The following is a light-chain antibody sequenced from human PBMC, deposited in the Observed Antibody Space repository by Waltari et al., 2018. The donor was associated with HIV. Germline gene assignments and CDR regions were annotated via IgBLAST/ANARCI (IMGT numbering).Light chain of an antibody. Sequence: QSALTQPASVSGSPGQSITISCSVIRSDGGGYRYVSWVRQHPGNAPELIIYAVNMRPSGISSRFSGSKSDNTASLTISGLQAEDEALYYCTSYKNRGPLVVVFGGGTKLTVL. J-gene: IGLJ2*01. V-gene: IGLV2-14*01. CDR3: TSYKNRGPLVVV. CDR1: RSDGGGYRY. CDR2: AVN.